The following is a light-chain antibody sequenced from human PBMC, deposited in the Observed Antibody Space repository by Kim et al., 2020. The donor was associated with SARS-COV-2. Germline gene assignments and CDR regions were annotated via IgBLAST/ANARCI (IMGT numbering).Light chain of an antibody. Sequence: PGEGATLSCRARHSVGINLAWYQQTPGQPPRLLIYDASIRATGIPDRFSGSGSGTDFTLTIGSLEPRDFAIYYCQQRGTWPPAVTFGGGTKVDIK. CDR2: DAS. CDR3: QQRGTWPPAVT. J-gene: IGKJ4*01. CDR1: HSVGIN. V-gene: IGKV3-11*01.